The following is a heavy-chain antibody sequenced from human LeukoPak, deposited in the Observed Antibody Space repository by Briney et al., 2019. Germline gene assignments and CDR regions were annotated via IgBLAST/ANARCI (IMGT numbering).Heavy chain of an antibody. D-gene: IGHD4-11*01. Sequence: SETLSLTCAVYGASFSGYYWSWIRQPPGKGLECIGEINDGGTTNYNPSLKSRVSISIDRSKNHFYLILTSVTAADTATYHCARSFYSNYDKWFDPWGQGTLVTVSS. V-gene: IGHV4-34*01. CDR2: INDGGTT. CDR3: ARSFYSNYDKWFDP. J-gene: IGHJ5*02. CDR1: GASFSGYY.